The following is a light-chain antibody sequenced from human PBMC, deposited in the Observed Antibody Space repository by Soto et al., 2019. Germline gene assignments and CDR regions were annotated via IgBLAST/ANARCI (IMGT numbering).Light chain of an antibody. CDR3: QSYDSSLLYV. V-gene: IGLV1-40*01. CDR2: GNN. CDR1: TSNIGAVYD. J-gene: IGLJ1*01. Sequence: QSVLTQPPSVSGAPVQRVTISCTGSTSNIGAVYDVHWYQQLPGTAPKLLIYGNNNRPSGVPDRFSGSKSGTSASLAITGLQAEDEADYYCQSYDSSLLYVFGTGTKVTVL.